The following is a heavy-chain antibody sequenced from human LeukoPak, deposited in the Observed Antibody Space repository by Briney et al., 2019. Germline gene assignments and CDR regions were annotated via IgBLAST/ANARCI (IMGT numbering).Heavy chain of an antibody. J-gene: IGHJ4*02. CDR1: GYTFTSYG. V-gene: IGHV1-18*01. CDR2: ISAYNGNT. D-gene: IGHD3-3*01. Sequence: ASVKVSCKASGYTFTSYGISWVRQAPGQGLEWMGWISAYNGNTNYAQKLQGRVTMTTDTSTSTAYMELRSLRSDDTAVYYCARVPVWSGYSGQFFFDYWGQGTLVTVSS. CDR3: ARVPVWSGYSGQFFFDY.